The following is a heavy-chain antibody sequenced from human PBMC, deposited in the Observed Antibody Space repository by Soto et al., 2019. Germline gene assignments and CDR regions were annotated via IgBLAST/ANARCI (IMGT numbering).Heavy chain of an antibody. D-gene: IGHD3-16*01. V-gene: IGHV1-8*01. CDR3: ARGQEVWWNAGPLGLHGLDV. CDR2: MNPNSGNI. J-gene: IGHJ6*02. Sequence: ASVKVSCKASRYTFISYDINWVRQATVQGLEWMGWMNPNSGNIGYAHKFQGRISMTRNTSMNTAYMELSSLRSEDTAVYYCARGQEVWWNAGPLGLHGLDVWGQGTTVTVSS. CDR1: RYTFISYD.